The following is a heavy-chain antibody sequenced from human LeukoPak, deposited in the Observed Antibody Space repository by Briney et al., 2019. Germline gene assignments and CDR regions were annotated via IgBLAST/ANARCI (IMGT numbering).Heavy chain of an antibody. J-gene: IGHJ4*02. CDR1: GGSISSGSYY. V-gene: IGHV4-61*02. Sequence: PSETLSLTCTVSGGSISSGSYYWSWIRQPAGKGLEWIGRIYTSGSTNYNPSLKSRVTISVDTSKNQFSLKLSSVTAADTAVYYCARDASDTAMVSGDYWGQGTLVTVSS. CDR3: ARDASDTAMVSGDY. CDR2: IYTSGST. D-gene: IGHD5-18*01.